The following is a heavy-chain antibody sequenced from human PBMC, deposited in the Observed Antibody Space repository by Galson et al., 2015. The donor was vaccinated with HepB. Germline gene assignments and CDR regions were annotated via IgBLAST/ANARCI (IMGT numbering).Heavy chain of an antibody. CDR2: IYSGGST. J-gene: IGHJ4*02. CDR1: GFTVSSNY. CDR3: ARKFLSGSYYFDY. D-gene: IGHD1-26*01. V-gene: IGHV3-53*01. Sequence: LRLSCAASGFTVSSNYMSWVRQAPGKGLEWVSVIYSGGSTYYADSVKGRFTISRDNSKNTLYLQMNSLRAEDTAVYYCARKFLSGSYYFDYWGQGTLVTVSS.